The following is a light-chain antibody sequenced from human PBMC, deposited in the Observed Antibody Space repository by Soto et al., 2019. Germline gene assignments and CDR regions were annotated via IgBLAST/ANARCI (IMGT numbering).Light chain of an antibody. J-gene: IGLJ1*01. V-gene: IGLV3-21*02. CDR1: NIGSKS. CDR3: QVWDSSSDHSYV. CDR2: DDS. Sequence: SYALTQPPSASAAPGQTAMITRGGNNIGSKSEHRYQQRPGQAPVLVDDDDSDRPPGIPERVSVANWGITATLTISRVEAGDEADYYGQVWDSSSDHSYVFGTGTKVTV.